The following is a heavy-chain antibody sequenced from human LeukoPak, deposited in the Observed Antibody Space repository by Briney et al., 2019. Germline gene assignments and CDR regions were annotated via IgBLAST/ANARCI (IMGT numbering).Heavy chain of an antibody. Sequence: GGSLKLSCAASGFTFSSYSMNWVRQAPGKGLEWVSSISSSSSYIYYADSVKGRFTISRDNSKNTLYLQMNSLRAEDTAVYYCAKTYYYDSSGYSHYYYYSMDVWGKGTTVTISS. CDR2: ISSSSSYI. J-gene: IGHJ6*03. CDR1: GFTFSSYS. V-gene: IGHV3-21*06. D-gene: IGHD3-22*01. CDR3: AKTYYYDSSGYSHYYYYSMDV.